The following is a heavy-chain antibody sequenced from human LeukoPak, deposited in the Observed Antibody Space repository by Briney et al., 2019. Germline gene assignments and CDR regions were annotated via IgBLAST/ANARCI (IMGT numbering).Heavy chain of an antibody. CDR3: ARMVSGYYYSYMDV. CDR1: GFSLSTSDTSGMC. Sequence: SGPALVKPTQTLTLTCTFSGFSLSTSDTSGMCVSWIRQPPGKALEWLARIDRDDDKYYSTSLKTRLTISKDTSKNQVVLTMTNMDPADTATYYCARMVSGYYYSYMDVWGKGATVTVSS. V-gene: IGHV2-70*11. J-gene: IGHJ6*03. CDR2: IDRDDDK. D-gene: IGHD2-8*01.